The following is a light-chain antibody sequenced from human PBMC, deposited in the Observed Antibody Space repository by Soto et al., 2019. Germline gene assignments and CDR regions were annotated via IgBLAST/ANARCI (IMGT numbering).Light chain of an antibody. Sequence: QSALTQPASVSGSPGKSITFSCTGTSSDVGNYNLVSWYQKHPGKAPKLMIYEGSKRPSGVSNRFSGSKSDNTASLTISGLQAEDEAHYYCCSYARGSTYVFGTGTKVTVL. J-gene: IGLJ1*01. V-gene: IGLV2-23*01. CDR3: CSYARGSTYV. CDR2: EGS. CDR1: SSDVGNYNL.